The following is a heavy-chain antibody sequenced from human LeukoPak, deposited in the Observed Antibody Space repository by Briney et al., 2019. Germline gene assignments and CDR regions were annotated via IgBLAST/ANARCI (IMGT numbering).Heavy chain of an antibody. V-gene: IGHV3-53*01. CDR1: GFTVSSNY. CDR2: IYSGGTT. D-gene: IGHD2-2*01. J-gene: IGHJ4*02. CDR3: ARAGGSIKPFDY. Sequence: GGSLRLSCAASGFTVSSNYMNWVRQAPGKGLVWVSIIYSGGTTYYADSVKGRFTISRDNSKNTLYLQMNSLRVEDTAFYYCARAGGSIKPFDYWGQGTLVTVSS.